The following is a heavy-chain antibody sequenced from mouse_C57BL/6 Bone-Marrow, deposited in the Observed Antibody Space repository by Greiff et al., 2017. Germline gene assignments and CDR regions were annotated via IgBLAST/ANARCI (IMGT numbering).Heavy chain of an antibody. CDR2: ISSGGSYT. CDR1: GFTFSSYG. J-gene: IGHJ3*01. Sequence: EVNVVESGGDLVKPGGSLKLSCAASGFTFSSYGMSWVRQTPDKRLEWVATISSGGSYTYYPDSVKGRFTISRDNAKNTLYLQMSSLKSEDTAMYYCARHYYDYAWFAYWGQGTLVTVSA. CDR3: ARHYYDYAWFAY. D-gene: IGHD2-4*01. V-gene: IGHV5-6*01.